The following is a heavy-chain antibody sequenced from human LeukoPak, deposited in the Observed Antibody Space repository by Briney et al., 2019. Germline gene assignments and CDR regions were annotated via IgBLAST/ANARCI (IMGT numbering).Heavy chain of an antibody. Sequence: ASVKVSCKASGYTFTGYYMHWVRQAPGQGLEWMGIINPSGGSTSYAQKFQGRVTMTRDTSTNTAYMELSSLRSEDTAVYYCAREWGNKAFDYWGQGTLVTVSS. V-gene: IGHV1-46*01. CDR2: INPSGGST. CDR3: AREWGNKAFDY. CDR1: GYTFTGYY. J-gene: IGHJ4*02. D-gene: IGHD7-27*01.